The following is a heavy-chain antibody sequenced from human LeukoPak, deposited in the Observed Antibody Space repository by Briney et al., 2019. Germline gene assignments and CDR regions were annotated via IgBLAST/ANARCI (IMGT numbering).Heavy chain of an antibody. CDR3: ARASSIGASGLFDY. J-gene: IGHJ4*02. D-gene: IGHD1-26*01. Sequence: PGGSLRLSCAASGFTVSSIYMNGVRQAPGKGLEWVSVIYSGGTTYYADSVKGRFTISRDNSKNTLYLQMNSLRAEDTAVYYCARASSIGASGLFDYWGQGILVTVYS. CDR1: GFTVSSIY. CDR2: IYSGGTT. V-gene: IGHV3-53*01.